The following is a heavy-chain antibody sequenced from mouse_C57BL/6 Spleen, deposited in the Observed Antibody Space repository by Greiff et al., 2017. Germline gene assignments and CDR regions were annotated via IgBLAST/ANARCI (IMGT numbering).Heavy chain of an antibody. D-gene: IGHD1-1*01. CDR2: FYPGDGDT. V-gene: IGHV1-82*01. CDR1: GYAFSSSW. Sequence: QVQLQQSGPELVKPGASVKISCKASGYAFSSSWMNWVKQRPGKGLEWIGRFYPGDGDTNYNGKFKGKATLTADKSSSTAYMQLSSLTSEDSAVYFCARWGYGSSHYWGQGTTLTVSS. J-gene: IGHJ2*01. CDR3: ARWGYGSSHY.